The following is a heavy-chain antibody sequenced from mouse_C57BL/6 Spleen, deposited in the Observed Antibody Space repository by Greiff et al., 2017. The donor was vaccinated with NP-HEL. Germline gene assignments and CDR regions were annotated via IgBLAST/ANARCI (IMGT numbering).Heavy chain of an antibody. Sequence: QVQLKESGPELVKPGASVKISCKASGYSFTSYYIHWVKQRPGQGLEWIGWIYPGSGNTKYNEKFKGKATLTADTSSSTAYMQLSSLTSEDSAVYYCARGDYPGDYWGQGTTLTVSS. V-gene: IGHV1-66*01. CDR2: IYPGSGNT. D-gene: IGHD2-4*01. CDR3: ARGDYPGDY. CDR1: GYSFTSYY. J-gene: IGHJ2*01.